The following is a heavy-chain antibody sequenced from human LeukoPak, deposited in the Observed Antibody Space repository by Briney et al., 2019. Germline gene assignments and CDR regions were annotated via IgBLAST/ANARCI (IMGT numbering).Heavy chain of an antibody. CDR3: ASSRDCYNSLDI. V-gene: IGHV1-69*05. CDR1: GGTFSSYA. D-gene: IGHD5-24*01. Sequence: GASVKVSCKASGGTFSSYAISWVRQAPGQGLEWMGGIIPIFGTANYAQKFQGRVTITTDESTSTAYMELSSLRSEDTAVYYCASSRDCYNSLDIWGQGTMVTVSS. J-gene: IGHJ3*02. CDR2: IIPIFGTA.